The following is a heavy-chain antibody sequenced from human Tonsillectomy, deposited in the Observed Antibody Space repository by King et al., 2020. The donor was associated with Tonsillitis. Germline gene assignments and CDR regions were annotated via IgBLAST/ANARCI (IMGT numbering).Heavy chain of an antibody. CDR2: IRSDGSTI. Sequence: VQLVESGGGLVQPGGSLRLSCTASGLTFSDHWMHWVRQVPGKGLVWVSRIRSDGSTINYADSVKGRFTISGDNARNTLYLQMNSLRVEDTAMYYCTASWGGAGVDYWGQGPLVTVSS. CDR3: TASWGGAGVDY. J-gene: IGHJ4*02. D-gene: IGHD1-26*01. V-gene: IGHV3-74*01. CDR1: GLTFSDHW.